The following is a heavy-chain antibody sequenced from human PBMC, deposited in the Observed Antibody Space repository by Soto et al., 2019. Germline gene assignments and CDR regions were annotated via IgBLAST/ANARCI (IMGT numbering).Heavy chain of an antibody. D-gene: IGHD4-17*01. CDR1: GFTFSSYA. CDR3: SKDRDYGDYSIYYYYGMDV. V-gene: IGHV3-23*01. J-gene: IGHJ6*02. Sequence: QPGGSLRLSCAASGFTFSSYAMSWVRQAPGKGLEWVSAISGSGGSTYYADSVKGRFTISRDNSKNTLYLQMNSLRAEDTAVYYCSKDRDYGDYSIYYYYGMDVWGQGTTVTVSS. CDR2: ISGSGGST.